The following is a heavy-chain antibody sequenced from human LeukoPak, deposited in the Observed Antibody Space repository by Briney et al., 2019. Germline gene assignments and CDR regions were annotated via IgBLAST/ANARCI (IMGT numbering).Heavy chain of an antibody. CDR2: ISSGDSDT. J-gene: IGHJ3*02. Sequence: GASLKISCKGSGYIFTNYWIGWGRQLSGKGLEWMGIISSGDSDTIYSPSFQGQVIISVDKSISTAYLQCSSLQASDTAMYYCARHSSGIYGPSAFDSWGQGTMVTVSS. CDR3: ARHSSGIYGPSAFDS. CDR1: GYIFTNYW. V-gene: IGHV5-51*01. D-gene: IGHD1-26*01.